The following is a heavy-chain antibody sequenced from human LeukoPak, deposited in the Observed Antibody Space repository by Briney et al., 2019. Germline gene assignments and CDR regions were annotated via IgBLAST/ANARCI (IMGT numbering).Heavy chain of an antibody. D-gene: IGHD5-24*01. J-gene: IGHJ4*02. CDR2: VNQDGSGK. V-gene: IGHV3-7*01. CDR3: TSANYSPAY. CDR1: GFNFRTHG. Sequence: GGSLRLSCAASGFNFRTHGMHWVRQAPGKGLEWVANVNQDGSGKYYVDSVKGRFTISKDNAKNSLYLQMNSLRAEDTAVYYCTSANYSPAYWGQGTLVTVSS.